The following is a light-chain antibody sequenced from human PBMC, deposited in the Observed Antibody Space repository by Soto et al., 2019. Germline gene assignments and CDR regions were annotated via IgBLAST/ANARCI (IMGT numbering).Light chain of an antibody. CDR1: QSVTSNY. J-gene: IGKJ2*01. CDR2: GAS. V-gene: IGKV3-20*01. CDR3: QQYGRSPLMYT. Sequence: EIVLTQSPGTLSLSPGERATLSCRASQSVTSNYLAWYQQKPGQAPRLLIYGASTRAAGVPDRFRGSGSGTDFTLTITRLEPEDFAVYFCQQYGRSPLMYTFGQGTKLGVK.